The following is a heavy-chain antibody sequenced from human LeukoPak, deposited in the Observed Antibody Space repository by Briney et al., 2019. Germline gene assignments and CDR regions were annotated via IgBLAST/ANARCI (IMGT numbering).Heavy chain of an antibody. J-gene: IGHJ4*02. CDR3: AKSPGGYSGPFGD. CDR2: ISYDGSNK. V-gene: IGHV3-30*04. CDR1: GFTFSSYA. D-gene: IGHD5-12*01. Sequence: GGSLRLSCAASGFTFSSYAMHWVRQAPGKGLEWVAVISYDGSNKYYADSVKGRFTISRDNSKNTLYLQMNSLRAEDTAVYYCAKSPGGYSGPFGDWGQGTLVTVSS.